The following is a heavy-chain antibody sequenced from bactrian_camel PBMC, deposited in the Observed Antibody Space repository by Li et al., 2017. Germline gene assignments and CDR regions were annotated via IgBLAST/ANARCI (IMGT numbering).Heavy chain of an antibody. CDR2: VDGTGNT. CDR3: AARQPCRVWLGYEDPGEYNI. J-gene: IGHJ4*01. D-gene: IGHD5*01. CDR1: GNTRNTHC. V-gene: IGHV3S53*01. Sequence: HVQLVESGGGSVQTGGSLRLSCAFSGNTRNTHCMAWFRQAPGKEREGVAFVDGTGNTAVADSVKGRFTISQDKAKNTMYLQLNNLKPEDTGMYYCAARQPCRVWLGYEDPGEYNIWGQGTQVTVS.